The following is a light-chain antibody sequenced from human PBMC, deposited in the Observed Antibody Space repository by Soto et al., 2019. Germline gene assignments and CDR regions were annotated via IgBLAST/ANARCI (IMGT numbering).Light chain of an antibody. J-gene: IGKJ1*01. CDR3: QHHNSYSQT. V-gene: IGKV1-5*01. Sequence: DIQMTQSPPTLSASVGDRVTITCRASRSIRHYLAWYQQMPGKAPKLLIYGASTLQSGVPSRFSGSGSGTELTLTIISLQPDDFATYFCQHHNSYSQTFGQGTKVQIK. CDR1: RSIRHY. CDR2: GAS.